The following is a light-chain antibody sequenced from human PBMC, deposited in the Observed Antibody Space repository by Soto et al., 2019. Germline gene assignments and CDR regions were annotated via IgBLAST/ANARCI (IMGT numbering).Light chain of an antibody. Sequence: DIQMTQSPSSLSVSVGDRVTITCRASQSIGGFLNWYQQKLGKAPKILIYAASSLQSGVPSRFSGSGSGTDFTLTIRSLQPEDFATDYCQQSYSTPLTFGGGTKVEI. CDR2: AAS. V-gene: IGKV1-39*01. J-gene: IGKJ4*01. CDR3: QQSYSTPLT. CDR1: QSIGGF.